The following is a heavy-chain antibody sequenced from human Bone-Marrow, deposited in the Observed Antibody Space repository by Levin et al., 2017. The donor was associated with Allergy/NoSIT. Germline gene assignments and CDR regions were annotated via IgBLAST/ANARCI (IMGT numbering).Heavy chain of an antibody. Sequence: ASVKVSCKASGYTFTSYYMHWVRQAPGQGLEWMGIINPSGGSTSYAQKFQGRVTMTRDTSTSTVYMELSSLRSEDTAVYYCARDGWDSSGWSRRGGDNYYYYYMDVWGKGTTVTVSS. CDR3: ARDGWDSSGWSRRGGDNYYYYYMDV. V-gene: IGHV1-46*01. CDR2: INPSGGST. CDR1: GYTFTSYY. J-gene: IGHJ6*03. D-gene: IGHD6-19*01.